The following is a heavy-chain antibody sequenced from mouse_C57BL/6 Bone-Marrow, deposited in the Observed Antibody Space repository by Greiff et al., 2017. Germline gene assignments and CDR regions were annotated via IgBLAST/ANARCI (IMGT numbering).Heavy chain of an antibody. V-gene: IGHV5-6*01. CDR3: ARRGYYGLDY. D-gene: IGHD1-1*01. CDR1: GFTFSSYG. J-gene: IGHJ2*01. Sequence: EVHLVESGGDLVKPGGSLKLSCAASGFTFSSYGMSWVRQTPDKRLEWVATISSGGSYTYYPDSVKGRFTISRDNAKNTLYLQMSSLKSEDTAMYYCARRGYYGLDYWGQGTTLTVSS. CDR2: ISSGGSYT.